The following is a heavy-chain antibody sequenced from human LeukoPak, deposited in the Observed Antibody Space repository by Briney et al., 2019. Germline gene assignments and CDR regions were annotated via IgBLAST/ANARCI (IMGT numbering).Heavy chain of an antibody. CDR2: IIPIFGTA. CDR3: ARDSYIFKATSLDY. D-gene: IGHD1-26*01. V-gene: IGHV1-69*05. Sequence: ASVKVSCKASGGTFSSYAISWVRQAPGQGLEWMGSIIPIFGTANYAQKFQGRVTITTDESTSTAYMELSSLRSEDTAVYYCARDSYIFKATSLDYWGQGTLVTVSS. CDR1: GGTFSSYA. J-gene: IGHJ4*02.